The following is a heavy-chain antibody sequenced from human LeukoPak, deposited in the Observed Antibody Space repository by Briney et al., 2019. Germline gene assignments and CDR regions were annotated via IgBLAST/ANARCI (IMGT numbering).Heavy chain of an antibody. J-gene: IGHJ5*02. V-gene: IGHV1-46*01. CDR3: ARVGGWYLTWFDP. Sequence: GASVKLSCKAFGYTFTGHWMHWVRQAPGQGPEWMGVISPSGGSTIYAQKFKGRVTMTTDTSTSTAYMELRSLRSDDTAVYYCARVGGWYLTWFDPWGQGTLVTVSS. CDR2: ISPSGGST. D-gene: IGHD6-19*01. CDR1: GYTFTGHW.